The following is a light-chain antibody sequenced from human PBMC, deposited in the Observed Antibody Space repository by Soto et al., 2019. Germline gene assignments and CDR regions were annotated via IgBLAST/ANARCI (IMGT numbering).Light chain of an antibody. CDR1: QNVDNW. Sequence: DIQMTQSPSTLSASVGDRVTITCRASQNVDNWLAWYQQKPGKAAKFLIYEASSLEDGVPSRFSGSGSVTEFTLTISSLQPDDFATYFCQQYSSYPWTFGQGTKVET. CDR3: QQYSSYPWT. CDR2: EAS. V-gene: IGKV1-5*03. J-gene: IGKJ1*01.